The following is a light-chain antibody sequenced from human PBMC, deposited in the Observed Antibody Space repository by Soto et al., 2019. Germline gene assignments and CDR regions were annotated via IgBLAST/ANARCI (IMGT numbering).Light chain of an antibody. V-gene: IGLV2-14*03. CDR3: SSYTSSSTRV. CDR1: SSDVGAYDY. J-gene: IGLJ1*01. Sequence: QSVLTQPASVSGSPGQPITISCTGTSSDVGAYDYVSWYQQHPDKAPKLMIYEVSNRPSGVSNRFSGSKSVNTATLTISGLQAEDEADYYCSSYTSSSTRVFGTGTKLTVL. CDR2: EVS.